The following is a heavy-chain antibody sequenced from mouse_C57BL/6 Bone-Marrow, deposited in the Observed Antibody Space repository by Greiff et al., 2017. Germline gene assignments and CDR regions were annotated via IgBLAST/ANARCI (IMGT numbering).Heavy chain of an antibody. CDR3: AGGGTNYFDY. CDR1: GYTFTSYT. CDR2: INPSSGYT. Sequence: VQLVESGAELARPGASVKMSCKASGYTFTSYTMHWVKQRPGQGLEWIGYINPSSGYTKYNQKFKDKATLTADKSSSTAYMQLSSLTSEDSAVYYCAGGGTNYFDYWGQGTTLTVSS. J-gene: IGHJ2*01. D-gene: IGHD3-3*01. V-gene: IGHV1-4*01.